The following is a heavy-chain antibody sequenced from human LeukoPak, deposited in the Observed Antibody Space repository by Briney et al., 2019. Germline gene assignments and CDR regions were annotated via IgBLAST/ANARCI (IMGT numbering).Heavy chain of an antibody. J-gene: IGHJ6*03. D-gene: IGHD2-15*01. V-gene: IGHV4-30-4*08. CDR3: ARAIYCSGRSCYLGKYYYYYMDV. CDR1: GGSISSGDYY. CDR2: IYYSGST. Sequence: SETLSLTCTVSGGSISSGDYYWSWIRQPPGKGLEWIGYIYYSGSTYYNPSLKSRVTISVDTSKNQFSLKLSSVTAADTAVYYCARAIYCSGRSCYLGKYYYYYMDVWGEGTTVTVSS.